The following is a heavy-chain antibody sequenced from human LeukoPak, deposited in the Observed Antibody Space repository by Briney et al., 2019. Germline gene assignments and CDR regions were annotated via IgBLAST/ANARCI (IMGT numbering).Heavy chain of an antibody. J-gene: IGHJ4*02. Sequence: SSETLSLTGTVSGGSISSGDYYWSWIRQPPGKGLEWIGYIYYSGSTYYNPSLKSRVTISVDTSKNQFSLKLSSVTAADTAVYYCARVNMVRGVSVDYWGQGTLVTVSS. CDR3: ARVNMVRGVSVDY. CDR1: GGSISSGDYY. CDR2: IYYSGST. V-gene: IGHV4-30-4*01. D-gene: IGHD3-10*01.